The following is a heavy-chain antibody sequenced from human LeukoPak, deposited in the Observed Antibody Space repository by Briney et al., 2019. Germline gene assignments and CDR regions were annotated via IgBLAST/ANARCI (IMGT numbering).Heavy chain of an antibody. V-gene: IGHV4-4*07. J-gene: IGHJ5*01. CDR2: ISTNGRT. D-gene: IGHD5-18*01. Sequence: SETLSLTCTVSGGSTSSYYWSWIRQPAGKGLEWIGRISTNGRTNYNPSLKSRVTMSADTSKNQFSLKLSSVTAADTAVYYCARDKGWGYKSESWFDSWGQGTLVTVSS. CDR3: ARDKGWGYKSESWFDS. CDR1: GGSTSSYY.